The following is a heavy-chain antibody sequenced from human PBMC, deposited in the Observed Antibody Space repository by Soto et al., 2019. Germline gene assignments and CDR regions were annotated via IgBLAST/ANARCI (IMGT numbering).Heavy chain of an antibody. J-gene: IGHJ5*02. CDR1: GGSISSGGYS. CDR3: ARAHELLWFGDGGWFDP. V-gene: IGHV4-30-2*01. D-gene: IGHD3-10*01. Sequence: QLQLQESGSGLVKPSQTLSLTCAVSGGSISSGGYSWSWIRQPPGKGLEWIGYIYHSGSTYYNPSLKSRVTISVDRSKNQFSLKLSSVTAADTAVYYCARAHELLWFGDGGWFDPWGQGTLVTVSS. CDR2: IYHSGST.